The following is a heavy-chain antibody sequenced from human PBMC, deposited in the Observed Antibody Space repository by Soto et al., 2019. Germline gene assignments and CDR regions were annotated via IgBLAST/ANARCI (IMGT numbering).Heavy chain of an antibody. J-gene: IGHJ4*02. CDR2: ISSSSSTI. Sequence: GGSLRLSCAVSGFTFSSYSMNWVRQAPGKGLEWVSYISSSSSTIYYADSVKGRFTISRDNAKNSLYLQMNSLRDEDTAVYYCARDMVSIAAAGTFGRNFDYWGQGTLVTVSS. D-gene: IGHD6-13*01. CDR3: ARDMVSIAAAGTFGRNFDY. V-gene: IGHV3-48*02. CDR1: GFTFSSYS.